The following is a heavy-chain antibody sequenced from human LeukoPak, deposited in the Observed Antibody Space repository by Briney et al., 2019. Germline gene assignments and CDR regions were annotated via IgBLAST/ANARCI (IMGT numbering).Heavy chain of an antibody. D-gene: IGHD6-19*01. J-gene: IGHJ4*02. CDR2: ISGSGGST. V-gene: IGHV3-23*01. Sequence: PGGSLRLSCAASGFTFSSYAMSWVRQAPGKGREGVSAISGSGGSTYYADSVKGRFTISRDNSKNPLYLQMTSLRAEDTALYFCARGQFQGYFDSWGQGALAPVSS. CDR3: ARGQFQGYFDS. CDR1: GFTFSSYA.